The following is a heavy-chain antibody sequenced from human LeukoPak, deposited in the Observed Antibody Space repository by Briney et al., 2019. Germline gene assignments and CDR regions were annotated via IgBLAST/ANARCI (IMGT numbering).Heavy chain of an antibody. CDR2: IDWDDDK. CDR1: GFSLSTSGMC. J-gene: IGHJ4*02. Sequence: SGPTLVNPTQTLTLICTFSGFSLSTSGMCVSWIRQPPGKALAWLALIDWDDDKYYSTSLKTRLTISKDTSKNQVVLTMTNMDPVDTATYYCARIRRDYDSSGYYYLTDYWGQGTLVTVSS. D-gene: IGHD3-22*01. V-gene: IGHV2-70*01. CDR3: ARIRRDYDSSGYYYLTDY.